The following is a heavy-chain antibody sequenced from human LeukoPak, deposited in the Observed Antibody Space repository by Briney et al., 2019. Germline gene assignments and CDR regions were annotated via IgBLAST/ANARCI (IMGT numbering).Heavy chain of an antibody. Sequence: PSETLSLTCTVSHYSITSTYYWGWIRQPPGKGLEWIGYIYYSGSTNYNPSLKSRITISVDTSKNQFSLKLSSVTAADTAVYYCARSGLNGDYDYWGQGTLVTISS. CDR1: HYSITSTYY. J-gene: IGHJ4*02. CDR2: IYYSGST. D-gene: IGHD4-17*01. V-gene: IGHV4-59*01. CDR3: ARSGLNGDYDY.